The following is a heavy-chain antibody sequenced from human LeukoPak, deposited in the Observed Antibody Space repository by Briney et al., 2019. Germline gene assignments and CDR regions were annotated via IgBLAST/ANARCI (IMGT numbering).Heavy chain of an antibody. CDR3: ARDSGGPYWYYYGMDV. Sequence: SETLSLTCNVSPGSITGYYFTWIRQPPGKGLEWLGFIYYSGTTNYSPSFKSRLTMSLDTSKNQVPLRLTSVTAADTAVYYCARDSGGPYWYYYGMDVWGRGTTVTVSS. CDR1: PGSITGYY. CDR2: IYYSGTT. V-gene: IGHV4-59*01. D-gene: IGHD2-8*02. J-gene: IGHJ6*02.